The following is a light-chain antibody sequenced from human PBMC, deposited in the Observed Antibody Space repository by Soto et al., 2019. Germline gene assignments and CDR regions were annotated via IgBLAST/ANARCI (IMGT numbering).Light chain of an antibody. CDR3: QQYNNWPPYT. Sequence: IQLTQSPSSLSASVGDRVTITCRASQGISSYLAWYQQKPGKAPTLLIYGASTRATGIPARFSGSGSGTEFTLTISSLQSEDFAVYYCQQYNNWPPYTFGQGTKLEIK. CDR2: GAS. J-gene: IGKJ2*01. CDR1: QGISSY. V-gene: IGKV1-9*01.